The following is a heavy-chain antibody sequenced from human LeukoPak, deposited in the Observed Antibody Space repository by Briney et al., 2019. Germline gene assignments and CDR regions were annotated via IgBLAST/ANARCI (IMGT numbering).Heavy chain of an antibody. CDR1: GGSMISYY. Sequence: SETLSLTCTVSGGSMISYYRSWIRQTPGKGLEWIAYISDRGSTHYNPSLKSRVTLSVDTSRNQFSLNLSSVTAADTAVYYCARGMQLWVPFDYWGQGTLVTVSS. CDR3: ARGMQLWVPFDY. J-gene: IGHJ4*02. D-gene: IGHD2-21*01. CDR2: ISDRGST. V-gene: IGHV4-59*01.